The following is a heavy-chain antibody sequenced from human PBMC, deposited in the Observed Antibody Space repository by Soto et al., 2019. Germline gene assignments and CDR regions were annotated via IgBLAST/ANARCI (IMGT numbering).Heavy chain of an antibody. J-gene: IGHJ6*02. Sequence: EVQLLESGGGLVQPGGFLRLSCAASGFTFSSYAMSWVRQAPGKGLEWVSAISGSGGSTYYADSVKGRFTISRDNSKNTLYLQMNSLRAEDTAVYYCAKAARQLVPGRYYYYGMDVWGQGTTVTVSS. D-gene: IGHD6-6*01. CDR3: AKAARQLVPGRYYYYGMDV. V-gene: IGHV3-23*01. CDR2: ISGSGGST. CDR1: GFTFSSYA.